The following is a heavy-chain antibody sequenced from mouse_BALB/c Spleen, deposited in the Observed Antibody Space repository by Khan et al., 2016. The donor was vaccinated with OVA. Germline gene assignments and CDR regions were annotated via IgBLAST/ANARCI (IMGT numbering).Heavy chain of an antibody. V-gene: IGHV3-1*02. J-gene: IGHJ3*01. Sequence: EVQRQESGPDLVKPSQSLSLTCTVTGYSITSGYNWHWIRQFPGNKLEWMGYIHYSGRTNYKPSLKSRISITRDTSKNPFFLQLNSVTSDDTATXYCAGGFPTYWGQGTLVTVSA. CDR1: GYSITSGYN. CDR3: AGGFPTY. CDR2: IHYSGRT.